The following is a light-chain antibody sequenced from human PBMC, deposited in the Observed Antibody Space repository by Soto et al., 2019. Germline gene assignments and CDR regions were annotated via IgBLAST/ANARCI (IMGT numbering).Light chain of an antibody. CDR1: SSNIGRNS. J-gene: IGLJ2*01. Sequence: QSVLIQPPSASGTPGQRVTISCSGSSSNIGRNSVNWYQQLPGTAPRLVIYVNNQRPSGVSARFSGSRSGTTASLAISGLQAEDEADYYCAAWDESLSVVFGGGTKLTVL. CDR3: AAWDESLSVV. CDR2: VNN. V-gene: IGLV1-44*01.